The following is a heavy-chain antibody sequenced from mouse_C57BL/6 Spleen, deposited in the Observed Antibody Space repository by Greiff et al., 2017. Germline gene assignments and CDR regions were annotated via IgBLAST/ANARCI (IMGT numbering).Heavy chain of an antibody. D-gene: IGHD3-1*01. V-gene: IGHV1-55*01. CDR3: ALGLYYFDY. J-gene: IGHJ2*01. Sequence: VQLQQSGAELVKPGASVKMSCKASGYTFTSYWITWVKQRPGQGLEWIGDIYPGSGSTNYNEKFKSKATLTVDTSSSTAYMQLSSLTSEDTAVYYCALGLYYFDYWGQGTTLTVSS. CDR1: GYTFTSYW. CDR2: IYPGSGST.